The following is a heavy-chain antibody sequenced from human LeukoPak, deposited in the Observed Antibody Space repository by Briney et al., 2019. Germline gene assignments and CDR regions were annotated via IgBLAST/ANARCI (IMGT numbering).Heavy chain of an antibody. CDR2: ISSSSSYT. CDR3: AGTNYYDSSGYYNDY. Sequence: TGGSLRLSCAASGFTFSDYYMSWIRQAPGKGLEWVPYISSSSSYTNYADSVKGRFTISRDNAKKSLFLQMNSLRAEDTAVYYCAGTNYYDSSGYYNDYWGQGTLVTVSS. D-gene: IGHD3-22*01. CDR1: GFTFSDYY. J-gene: IGHJ4*02. V-gene: IGHV3-11*03.